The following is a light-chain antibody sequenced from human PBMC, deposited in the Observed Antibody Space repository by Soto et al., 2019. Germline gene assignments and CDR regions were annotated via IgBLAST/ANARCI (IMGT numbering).Light chain of an antibody. CDR3: QQYGSSPGT. Sequence: EIVLTQSPGTLSLSPGERATLSCRASQSVSSSYLAWYQQKPGQAPRLLLYGASSRATGIPDRSSGSGSGTDFTLTISRLEPEDFAVYYCQQYGSSPGTFDQGTKVEIK. CDR1: QSVSSSY. J-gene: IGKJ1*01. CDR2: GAS. V-gene: IGKV3-20*01.